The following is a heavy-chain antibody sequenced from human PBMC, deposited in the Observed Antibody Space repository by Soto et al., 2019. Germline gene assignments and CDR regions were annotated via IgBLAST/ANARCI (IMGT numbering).Heavy chain of an antibody. V-gene: IGHV1-2*02. CDR2: INPNSGGT. CDR3: ARDFLEYYDFWSGYYRDAFDI. Sequence: ASVKVSCKASGYTFTGYYMHWVRQAPGQGLEWMGWINPNSGGTNYAQKPQGRVTMTTDTSTSTAYMELRSLRSDDTAVYYCARDFLEYYDFWSGYYRDAFDIWGQGTMVTVSS. CDR1: GYTFTGYY. J-gene: IGHJ3*02. D-gene: IGHD3-3*01.